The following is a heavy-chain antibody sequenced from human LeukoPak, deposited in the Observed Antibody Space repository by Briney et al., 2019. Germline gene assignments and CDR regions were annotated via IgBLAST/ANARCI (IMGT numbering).Heavy chain of an antibody. D-gene: IGHD3-10*01. J-gene: IGHJ6*02. V-gene: IGHV1-18*01. CDR3: ARGGYYGSGSNEYYYYGMDV. CDR2: ISAYNGNT. Sequence: AASVNVSCKASGYTFTIYGISWVRQAPGQGLEWMGWISAYNGNTNYAQKFQGRVTMTRDTSTSTVYMELSSLRSEDTAVYYCARGGYYGSGSNEYYYYGMDVWGQGTTVTVSS. CDR1: GYTFTIYG.